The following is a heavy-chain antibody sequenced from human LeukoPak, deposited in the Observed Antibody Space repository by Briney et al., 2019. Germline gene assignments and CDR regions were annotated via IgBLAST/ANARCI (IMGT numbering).Heavy chain of an antibody. CDR1: GGSISSDNYY. D-gene: IGHD3-16*01. Sequence: PSETLSLTCTVSGGSISSDNYYWSWIRQPAGKGLEWIGRIYASGNTNYNPSLKGRVTISVDTSRNQFSLQLSSVTAADTAVYYCARAVSGYYDYVWGRLTWVYWGQGTLVTVSS. V-gene: IGHV4-61*02. CDR2: IYASGNT. CDR3: ARAVSGYYDYVWGRLTWVY. J-gene: IGHJ4*02.